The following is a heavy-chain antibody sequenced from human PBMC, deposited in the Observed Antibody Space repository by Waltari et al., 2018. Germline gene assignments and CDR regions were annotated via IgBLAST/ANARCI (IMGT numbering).Heavy chain of an antibody. J-gene: IGHJ6*02. CDR1: GYTFTSYD. D-gene: IGHD3-16*01. Sequence: QVQLVQSGAEVKKPGASVKVSCKASGYTFTSYDINWVRQATGQGLEWMGWMNPNSGNTGYAQKFQGRVTMTRNTSISTAYMELSSLRSEDTAVYYCAGVTRTYYYYGMDVWGQGTTVTVSS. CDR3: AGVTRTYYYYGMDV. CDR2: MNPNSGNT. V-gene: IGHV1-8*02.